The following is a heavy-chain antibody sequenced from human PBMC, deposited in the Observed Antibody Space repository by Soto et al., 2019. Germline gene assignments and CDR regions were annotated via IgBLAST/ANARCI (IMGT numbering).Heavy chain of an antibody. J-gene: IGHJ5*02. CDR2: INSDGSST. V-gene: IGHV3-74*01. Sequence: PGGSLRLSCSASGFTFSSCWMPWVRQSPGKGLVWVSRINSDGSSTSYADSVKGRFTISRDNAKNTLYLQMNSLRAEDTAVYYCARDLGMVSSRWSYNWFDPWGQGTLVTVSS. CDR1: GFTFSSCW. D-gene: IGHD6-13*01. CDR3: ARDLGMVSSRWSYNWFDP.